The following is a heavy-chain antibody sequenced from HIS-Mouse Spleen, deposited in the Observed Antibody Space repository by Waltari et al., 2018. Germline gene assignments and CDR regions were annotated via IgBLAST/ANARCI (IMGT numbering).Heavy chain of an antibody. V-gene: IGHV3-7*01. CDR3: ARDGRGYSGYD. J-gene: IGHJ4*02. CDR2: IKQDGSEK. CDR1: GFTFSSYG. D-gene: IGHD5-12*01. Sequence: EVQLVESGGGLVQPGGSLSLSCAASGFTFSSYGMIWVRQAPGKGLERVANIKQDGSEKYYVDSVKGRFTISRDNAKNSLYLQMNSLRAEDTAVYYCARDGRGYSGYDWGQGTLVTVSS.